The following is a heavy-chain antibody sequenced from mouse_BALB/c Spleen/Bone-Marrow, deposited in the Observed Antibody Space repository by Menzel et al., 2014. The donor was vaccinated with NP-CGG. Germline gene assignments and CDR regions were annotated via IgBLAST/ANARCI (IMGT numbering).Heavy chain of an antibody. CDR3: ARWGFDY. J-gene: IGHJ2*01. Sequence: VQLVESGAELVKPGASVKLSCKAPGYTFTSYWMHWVKQRPGQGLEWIGEINPSNGRTNYNEKFKSKATLTVDKSSSTAYMQLSSLTSEDSAVYYCARWGFDYWGQGTTLTVSS. CDR1: GYTFTSYW. V-gene: IGHV1S81*02. CDR2: INPSNGRT.